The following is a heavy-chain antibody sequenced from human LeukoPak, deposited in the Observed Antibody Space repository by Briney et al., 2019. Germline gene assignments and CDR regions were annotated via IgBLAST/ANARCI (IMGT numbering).Heavy chain of an antibody. V-gene: IGHV1-2*02. Sequence: ASVKVSCKASGYTFTGYYMHWVRQAPGQGLEWMGWINPNSGGTNYAQKFQGRVTMTRDTSISTAYMELSRLRSDDTAVYYCARGLLWFRELSDRSDYWGQGTLVTVSS. CDR1: GYTFTGYY. D-gene: IGHD3-10*01. J-gene: IGHJ4*02. CDR3: ARGLLWFRELSDRSDY. CDR2: INPNSGGT.